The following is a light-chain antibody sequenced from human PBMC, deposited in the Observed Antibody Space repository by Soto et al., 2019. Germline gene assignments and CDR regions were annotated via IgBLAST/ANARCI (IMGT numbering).Light chain of an antibody. CDR3: QQRSDWPLS. Sequence: EIVLTQSPATLSLSPGERATLSCRASQSVSSYLAWYQQKPGQAPRLLIYDASNSATGIPARFSGTGPGTDFTLTISSLEPEEFAVYYCQQRSDWPLSFGGGTKVEIK. CDR2: DAS. J-gene: IGKJ4*01. V-gene: IGKV3-11*01. CDR1: QSVSSY.